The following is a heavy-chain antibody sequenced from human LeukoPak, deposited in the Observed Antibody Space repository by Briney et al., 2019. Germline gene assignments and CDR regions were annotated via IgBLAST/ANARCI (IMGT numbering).Heavy chain of an antibody. CDR1: GFTFSSYA. CDR2: ISGSGGST. CDR3: AKDFLLPIFGVVTKRDYYFDY. V-gene: IGHV3-23*01. J-gene: IGHJ4*02. D-gene: IGHD3-3*01. Sequence: GGSLRLSCAASGFTFSSYAMSWVRQAPGKGLEWVSAISGSGGSTYYADSVKGRFTISRDNSKNTLYLQMNSLRAEDTAVYYCAKDFLLPIFGVVTKRDYYFDYWGQGTLVTVSS.